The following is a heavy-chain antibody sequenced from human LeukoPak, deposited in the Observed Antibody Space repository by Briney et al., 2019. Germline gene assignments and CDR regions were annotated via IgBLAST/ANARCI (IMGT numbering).Heavy chain of an antibody. Sequence: NPGESLRLSCAASGFTFSSYAMHWVRQAPGKGLEWVAVISYDGSNKYYADSVKGRFTISRDNSKNTLYLQMNSLRAEDTAVYYCARESYYYGSGSYLFDYWGQGTLVTVSS. J-gene: IGHJ4*02. CDR3: ARESYYYGSGSYLFDY. CDR1: GFTFSSYA. V-gene: IGHV3-30-3*01. D-gene: IGHD3-10*01. CDR2: ISYDGSNK.